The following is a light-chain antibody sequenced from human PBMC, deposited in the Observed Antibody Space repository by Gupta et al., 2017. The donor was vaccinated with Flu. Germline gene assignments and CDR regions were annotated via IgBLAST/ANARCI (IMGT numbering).Light chain of an antibody. CDR3: RQGTSWPSA. J-gene: IGKJ2*01. CDR1: QSRVHSDGNTY. Sequence: VTLGQPASISCRASQSRVHSDGNTYLNWFQLRPGQTPRRLIYKGSNRDSGVPDRFSGSGSCTDFTLKISSVEADDVGVYYCRQGTSWPSAFGHGTKMEI. CDR2: KGS. V-gene: IGKV2-30*02.